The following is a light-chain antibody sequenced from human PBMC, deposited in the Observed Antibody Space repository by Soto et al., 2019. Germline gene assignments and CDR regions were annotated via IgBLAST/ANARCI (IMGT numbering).Light chain of an antibody. V-gene: IGLV2-8*01. J-gene: IGLJ1*01. Sequence: QSALTQPPSASGSPGQSVTISCTGTSSDVGAYDYVSWYQQHPGKAPKLMIYEINKRPSGVPDRFSGSKSGNTASLTVSGLQAEDEADYYCSSFAGSTNCPYVFGTGTKLTVL. CDR2: EIN. CDR1: SSDVGAYDY. CDR3: SSFAGSTNCPYV.